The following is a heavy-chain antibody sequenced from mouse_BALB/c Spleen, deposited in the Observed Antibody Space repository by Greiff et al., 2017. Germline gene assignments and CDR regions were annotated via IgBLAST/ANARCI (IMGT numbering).Heavy chain of an antibody. J-gene: IGHJ1*01. D-gene: IGHD2-1*01. CDR2: INPSNGRT. V-gene: IGHV1S81*02. CDR1: GYTFTSYW. Sequence: QVQLQQPGAELVKPGASVKLSCKASGYTFTSYWMHWVKQRPGQGLEWIGEINPSNGRTNYNEKFKSKATLTVDKSSSTAYMQLSSLTSEDSAVYYCARGGNYVGYFDVWGARTTVTVSS. CDR3: ARGGNYVGYFDV.